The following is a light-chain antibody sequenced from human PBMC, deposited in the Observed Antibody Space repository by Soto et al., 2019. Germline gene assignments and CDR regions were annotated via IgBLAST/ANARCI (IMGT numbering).Light chain of an antibody. CDR1: QSVDSH. CDR2: GAS. J-gene: IGKJ5*01. CDR3: QQRKAWPST. V-gene: IGKV3-11*01. Sequence: VLRLSPASQSLSQGKRATLSCRASQSVDSHLVWYQQKPGQAPRLLIFGASNRATGIPARFSGSGSGTDFTLAIYRLEPDDVALNYCQQRKAWPSTFGQGTRLEIK.